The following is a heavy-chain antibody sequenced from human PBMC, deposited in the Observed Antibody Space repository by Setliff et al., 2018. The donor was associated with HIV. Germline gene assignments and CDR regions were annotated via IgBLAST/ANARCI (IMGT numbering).Heavy chain of an antibody. CDR1: GFTLSTYA. V-gene: IGHV3-66*01. J-gene: IGHJ4*02. Sequence: PGGSLRLSCAASGFTLSTYAMSWVRQAPGKGLEWVSVIYSGGSRYYADSVKGRFTISRDNSKNTLYLQMNSLRAEDTAVYYCARDLNYYDSSGSPYFDYWGQGTLVTVSS. CDR2: IYSGGSR. D-gene: IGHD3-22*01. CDR3: ARDLNYYDSSGSPYFDY.